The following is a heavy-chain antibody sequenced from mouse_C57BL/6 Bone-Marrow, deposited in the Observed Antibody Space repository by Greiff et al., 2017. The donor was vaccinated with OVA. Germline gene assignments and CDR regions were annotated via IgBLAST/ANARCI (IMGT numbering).Heavy chain of an antibody. Sequence: VQLQQSGTVLARPGASVKMSCKTSGYTFTSYWMHWVKQRPGQGLEWIGAIYPGNSDTSYNQKFKGKAKLTAVTSASTAYMELSSLTNEDSAVYYCVLYGNFHYFDYWGQGTTLTVSS. V-gene: IGHV1-5*01. CDR2: IYPGNSDT. CDR1: GYTFTSYW. J-gene: IGHJ2*01. D-gene: IGHD2-1*01. CDR3: VLYGNFHYFDY.